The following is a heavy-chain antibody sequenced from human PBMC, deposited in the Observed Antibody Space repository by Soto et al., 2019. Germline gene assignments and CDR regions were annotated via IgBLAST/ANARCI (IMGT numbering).Heavy chain of an antibody. CDR3: ARWVDTAMVTAGSYYNGRDV. Sequence: ASVKVSCKASGYTFTSYGISWVRQAPGQGLEWMGWISAYNGNTNYAQKLQGRVTMTTDTSTSTAYMELRSLRSDDTAVYYCARWVDTAMVTAGSYYNGRDVWGQGTTVTVSS. V-gene: IGHV1-18*01. CDR2: ISAYNGNT. CDR1: GYTFTSYG. D-gene: IGHD5-18*01. J-gene: IGHJ6*02.